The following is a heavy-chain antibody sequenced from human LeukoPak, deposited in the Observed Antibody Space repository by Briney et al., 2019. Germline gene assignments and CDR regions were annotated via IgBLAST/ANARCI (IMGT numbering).Heavy chain of an antibody. CDR2: IYYSGST. J-gene: IGHJ4*02. D-gene: IGHD3-22*01. CDR1: GGSMSSYY. CDR3: ARAQSGYYPDY. Sequence: SETLSLTCTVSGGSMSSYYWSWIRQPPGKGLEWIGYIYYSGSTTYNPSLKSRVIISIDTSKSQFSLKLSSVAAVDTAMYSCARAQSGYYPDYWGQGTLVTVSS. V-gene: IGHV4-59*01.